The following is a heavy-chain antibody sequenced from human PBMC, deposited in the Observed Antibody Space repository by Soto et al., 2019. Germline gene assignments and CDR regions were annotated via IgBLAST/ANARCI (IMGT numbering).Heavy chain of an antibody. CDR3: ARGFLLEWKYYFDY. Sequence: EVQLVESGGGLVQPGGSLRLSCAASGFTFSSYSMNWVRQAPGKGLEWVSYISSSSSTIYYAASVKGRFTISRDNAKNSLYLQMNSLRDEDTAVYYCARGFLLEWKYYFDYWGQGTLVTVSS. V-gene: IGHV3-48*02. D-gene: IGHD3-3*01. CDR2: ISSSSSTI. J-gene: IGHJ4*02. CDR1: GFTFSSYS.